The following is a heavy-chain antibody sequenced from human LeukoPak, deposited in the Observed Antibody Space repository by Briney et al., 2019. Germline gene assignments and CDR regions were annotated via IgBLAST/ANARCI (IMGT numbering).Heavy chain of an antibody. CDR2: INPSGGST. Sequence: ASVKVSCKASGYTFTSYYMHWVRQAPGQGLEWMGIINPSGGSTSYAQKFQGRVTMTRDTSTSTVYMELSSLRSEDTAVYYCARSFTSSGVLPAAMEYWGQGTLVTVPS. J-gene: IGHJ4*02. V-gene: IGHV1-46*01. CDR1: GYTFTSYY. CDR3: ARSFTSSGVLPAAMEY. D-gene: IGHD2-2*01.